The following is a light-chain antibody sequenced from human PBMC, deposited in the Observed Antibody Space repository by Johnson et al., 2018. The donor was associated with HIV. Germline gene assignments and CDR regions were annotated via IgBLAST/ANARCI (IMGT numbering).Light chain of an antibody. CDR1: SSNIGNNY. CDR2: DNN. CDR3: GTRDSSLRTGV. J-gene: IGLJ1*01. Sequence: QPVLTQPPSVSAAPGQKVTISCSGSSSNIGNNYVSWYQQLPGTAPKLLIYDNNKRPSGIPDRFSGSKSGTSATLGITGLQTGDEADYYCGTRDSSLRTGVLGTGTKVTV. V-gene: IGLV1-51*01.